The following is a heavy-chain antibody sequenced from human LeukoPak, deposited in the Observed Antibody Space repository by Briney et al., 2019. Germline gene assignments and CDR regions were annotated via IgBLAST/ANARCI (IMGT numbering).Heavy chain of an antibody. J-gene: IGHJ4*02. D-gene: IGHD3-22*01. CDR3: ARDLYYDSSGYSEPFDY. V-gene: IGHV1-69*04. Sequence: GASVKVSRKASGGTFSSYAISWVRQAPGQGLEWMGRIIPIFGIANYAQKFQGRVTITADKSTSTAYMELSSLRSEDTAVYYCARDLYYDSSGYSEPFDYWGQGTLVTVSS. CDR2: IIPIFGIA. CDR1: GGTFSSYA.